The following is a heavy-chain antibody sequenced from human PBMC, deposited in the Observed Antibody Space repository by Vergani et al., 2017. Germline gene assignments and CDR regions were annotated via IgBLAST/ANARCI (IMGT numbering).Heavy chain of an antibody. CDR3: ARESDCSSTSCYGHNWFDP. D-gene: IGHD2-2*01. CDR1: GYTFTSYA. CDR2: INTNTGNP. V-gene: IGHV7-4-1*02. J-gene: IGHJ5*02. Sequence: QVQLVQSGAEVKKPGASVKVSCKASGYTFTSYAMHWVRQAPGQRLEWMGWINTNTGNPTYAQGFTGRFVFSLDTSVSTAYLQISSLKAEDTAVYYCARESDCSSTSCYGHNWFDPWGQGTLVTVSS.